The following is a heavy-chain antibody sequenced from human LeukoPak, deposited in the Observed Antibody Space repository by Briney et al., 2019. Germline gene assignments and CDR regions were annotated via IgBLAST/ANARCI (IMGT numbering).Heavy chain of an antibody. V-gene: IGHV3-23*01. D-gene: IGHD6-19*01. CDR1: GFTFSSYW. J-gene: IGHJ4*02. Sequence: PGGSLRLSCAASGFTFSSYWMTWVRQAPGKGLEWVSSISGSGGSTYYADSVKGRFSISRDNSENTLYLQMNSLRVEDTAVYYCARSCGGWYKFDYWGQGFLVTVSS. CDR3: ARSCGGWYKFDY. CDR2: ISGSGGST.